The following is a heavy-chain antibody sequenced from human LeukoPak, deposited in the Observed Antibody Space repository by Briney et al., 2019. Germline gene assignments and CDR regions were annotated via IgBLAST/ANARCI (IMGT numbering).Heavy chain of an antibody. V-gene: IGHV4-34*01. CDR3: ATYSTGFDI. J-gene: IGHJ3*02. D-gene: IGHD6-19*01. CDR2: INHRGST. Sequence: ASETLSLTCAVYGGSFSDYYWTRIRQPPGKGLEWIEEINHRGSTHYNPSLKSRVTISVDTSKKQFSLELSSVTAADTAVYYCATYSTGFDIWGQGTVVTVSS. CDR1: GGSFSDYY.